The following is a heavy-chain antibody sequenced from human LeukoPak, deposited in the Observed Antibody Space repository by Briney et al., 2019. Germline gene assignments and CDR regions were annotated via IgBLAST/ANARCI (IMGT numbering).Heavy chain of an antibody. CDR2: IKQDGSEK. CDR1: GFTFNTYW. J-gene: IGHJ6*03. V-gene: IGHV3-7*01. CDR3: ARDTYDSSGYHFYYMDV. D-gene: IGHD3-22*01. Sequence: GGSLRLSCAASGFTFNTYWMSWVRQAPGKGLEWVANIKQDGSEKHYGDSVRGRFTISRDNAKNSLYLQMNSLRAEDTALYFCARDTYDSSGYHFYYMDVWGTGTTVTVSS.